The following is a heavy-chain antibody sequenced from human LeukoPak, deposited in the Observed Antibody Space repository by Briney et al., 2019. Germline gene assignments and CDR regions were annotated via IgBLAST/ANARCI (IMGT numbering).Heavy chain of an antibody. J-gene: IGHJ4*02. CDR3: AARRGAEGDY. D-gene: IGHD1-26*01. V-gene: IGHV4-61*02. CDR2: IYTSGST. CDR1: GGSISSGSYY. Sequence: SETLSLTCTVSGGSISSGSYYWSWIRQPAGKGLEWIGRIYTSGSTNYNPSLKSRVTISVDTSKNQFSLELSSVTAADTAVYYCAARRGAEGDYWGQGTLVTVSS.